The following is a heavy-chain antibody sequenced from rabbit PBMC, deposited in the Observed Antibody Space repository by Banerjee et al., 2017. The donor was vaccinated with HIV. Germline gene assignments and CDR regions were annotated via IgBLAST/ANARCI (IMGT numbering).Heavy chain of an antibody. J-gene: IGHJ4*01. Sequence: QEQLVESGGGLVQPGGSLKLSCKASGFDFSTYGVSWVRQAPGKGLEWIGYIDPIFNNTYYANWVNGRFTGSSHNAQNTLYLQLNSLTAADTATYFCARGTGGIGYGAIALWGPGTLVT. CDR1: GFDFSTYG. CDR2: IDPIFNNT. V-gene: IGHV1S47*01. CDR3: ARGTGGIGYGAIAL. D-gene: IGHD1-1*01.